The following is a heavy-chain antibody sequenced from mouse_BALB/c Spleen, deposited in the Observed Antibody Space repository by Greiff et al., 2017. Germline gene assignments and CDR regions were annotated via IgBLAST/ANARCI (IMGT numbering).Heavy chain of an antibody. CDR2: ISSGSSTI. V-gene: IGHV5-17*02. Sequence: EVQLVESGGGLVQPGGSRKLSCAASGFTFSSFGMHWVRQAPEKGLEWVAYISSGSSTIYYADTVKGRFTISRDNPKNTLFLQMTSLRSEDTAMYYCARRGLTGPYYFDYWGQGTTLTVSS. J-gene: IGHJ2*01. CDR1: GFTFSSFG. CDR3: ARRGLTGPYYFDY. D-gene: IGHD4-1*01.